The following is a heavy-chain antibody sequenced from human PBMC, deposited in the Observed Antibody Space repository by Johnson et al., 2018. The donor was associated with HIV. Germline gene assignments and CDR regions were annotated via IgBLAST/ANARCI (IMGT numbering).Heavy chain of an antibody. CDR1: GFTFSSYW. D-gene: IGHD6-13*01. V-gene: IGHV3-74*01. CDR3: AKDVDSSRWWRAFDM. CDR2: INSDGSGT. Sequence: VQLVESGGGLVQPGGSLRLSCAASGFTFSSYWMHWVRQAPGKGLVWVSRINSDGSGTSHADSVKGRFTISRDNARNTLYLQMNSLRAEDTAVYYCAKDVDSSRWWRAFDMWGQGTMVTVSS. J-gene: IGHJ3*02.